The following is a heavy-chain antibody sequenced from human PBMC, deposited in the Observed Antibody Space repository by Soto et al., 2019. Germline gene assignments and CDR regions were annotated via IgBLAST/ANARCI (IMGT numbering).Heavy chain of an antibody. D-gene: IGHD6-19*01. CDR1: GYTFTNYA. CDR2: INAVSGNT. Sequence: QVQLVQSGAEVKKPGASVKVSCESSGYTFTNYAMQWVRQAPGQRLEWMGWINAVSGNTEYSQKFQGRVTLTKDTATTTAYMELSRLTSEDTAVYYCARASGGWLPVGFWGLVAPVTVAS. V-gene: IGHV1-3*01. CDR3: ARASGGWLPVGF. J-gene: IGHJ4*02.